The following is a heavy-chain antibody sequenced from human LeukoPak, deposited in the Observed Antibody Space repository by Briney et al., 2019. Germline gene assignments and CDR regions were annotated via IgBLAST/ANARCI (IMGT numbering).Heavy chain of an antibody. CDR3: AGVSVISSWYPDY. V-gene: IGHV1-2*02. CDR1: GYTFTGYY. CDR2: INPNSGGT. J-gene: IGHJ4*02. D-gene: IGHD6-13*01. Sequence: GASVKVSCKASGYTFTGYYMHWVRQAPGQGLEWMGWINPNSGGTNYAQKFQGRGTMTRDTAISTAYMELSRLRSDDPAVYYCAGVSVISSWYPDYWGQGTLVTVSS.